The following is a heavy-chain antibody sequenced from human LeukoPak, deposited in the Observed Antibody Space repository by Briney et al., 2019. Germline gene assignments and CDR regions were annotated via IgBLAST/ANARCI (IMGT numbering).Heavy chain of an antibody. CDR3: TRAVAAAGYYYYYMDV. CDR2: IRSKAYGGTT. CDR1: GFTFGDYA. V-gene: IGHV3-49*04. Sequence: GGSLRLSCTASGFTFGDYAMSWVRQAPGKGLEWVGFIRSKAYGGTTEYAASVKGRFTISRDDSKSIAYLQMNSLKTEDTAVYYCTRAVAAAGYYYYYMDVWGKGTTVTVSS. D-gene: IGHD6-13*01. J-gene: IGHJ6*03.